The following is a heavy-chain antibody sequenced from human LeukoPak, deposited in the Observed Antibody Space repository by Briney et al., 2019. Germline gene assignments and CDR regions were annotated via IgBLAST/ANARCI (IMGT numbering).Heavy chain of an antibody. V-gene: IGHV3-23*01. CDR1: GITLSNYG. D-gene: IGHD2-2*01. Sequence: GGSLRLSCAVSGITLSNYGMSGVREAPGKGLEWVADIRDSGGRTKYADSVKGRFTISRDNSKNTLYLQMTSLRAEDTAVYYCARVDCSGTTCYGGFDYWGQGTLVTASS. J-gene: IGHJ4*02. CDR3: ARVDCSGTTCYGGFDY. CDR2: IRDSGGRT.